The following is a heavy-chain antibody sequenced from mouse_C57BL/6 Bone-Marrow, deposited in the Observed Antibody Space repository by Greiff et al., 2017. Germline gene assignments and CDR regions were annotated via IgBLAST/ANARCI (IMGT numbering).Heavy chain of an antibody. CDR2: IHPSDSDT. J-gene: IGHJ2*01. D-gene: IGHD1-1*01. CDR1: GYTFTSYW. V-gene: IGHV1-74*01. CDR3: AIISTVVEYYFDY. Sequence: QVQLQQPGAELVKPGASVKVSCKASGYTFTSYWMHWVKQRPGQGLEWIGRIHPSDSDTNYNQKFKGKATLTVDKSSSSAYMQLRCLTSEDSAVYYCAIISTVVEYYFDYWGQGTTLTVSS.